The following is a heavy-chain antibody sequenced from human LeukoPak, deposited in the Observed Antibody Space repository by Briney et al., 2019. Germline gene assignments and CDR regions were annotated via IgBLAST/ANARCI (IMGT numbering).Heavy chain of an antibody. D-gene: IGHD6-19*01. CDR3: AKGSGSGWYGWFAP. Sequence: PGGSLRLSCVASGFTFSNFGIHWVRQAPGKRLEWVALIWSDGSNQYYADSVKGRFTISRDNSKNTFYLQMNSLRAEDTAVYFCAKGSGSGWYGWFAPWGQGTLVTVSS. V-gene: IGHV3-33*06. J-gene: IGHJ5*02. CDR1: GFTFSNFG. CDR2: IWSDGSNQ.